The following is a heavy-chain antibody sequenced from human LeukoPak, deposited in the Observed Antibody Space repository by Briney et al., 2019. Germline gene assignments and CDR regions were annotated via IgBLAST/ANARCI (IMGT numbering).Heavy chain of an antibody. CDR3: AKDMGYSGYDFAFDI. D-gene: IGHD5-12*01. CDR2: ISWNSGNI. CDR1: GFTFSSYS. Sequence: PGGSLRLSCAASGFTFSSYSMNWVRQAPGKGLEWVSGISWNSGNIGYADSVKGRFSISRDNAKNSLYLQMNSLRAEDMALYYCAKDMGYSGYDFAFDIWGQGTMVTVSS. J-gene: IGHJ3*02. V-gene: IGHV3-9*03.